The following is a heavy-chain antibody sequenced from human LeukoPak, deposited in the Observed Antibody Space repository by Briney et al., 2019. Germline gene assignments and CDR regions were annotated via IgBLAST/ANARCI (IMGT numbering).Heavy chain of an antibody. V-gene: IGHV4-34*01. CDR1: GGSFSGYY. CDR3: ARVVVFGVVSSDYYYYYMDV. CDR2: INHSGST. D-gene: IGHD3-3*01. Sequence: KPSETLSLTCAVYGGSFSGYYWSWIRQPPGKGLEWIGEINHSGSTNYNPSLKSRVTISVDTSKNQFSLELSSVTAADTAVYYCARVVVFGVVSSDYYYYYMDVWGKGTTATASS. J-gene: IGHJ6*03.